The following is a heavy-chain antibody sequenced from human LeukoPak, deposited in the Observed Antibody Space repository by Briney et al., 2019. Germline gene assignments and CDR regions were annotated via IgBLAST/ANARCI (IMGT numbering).Heavy chain of an antibody. CDR3: ARDQGGSQQLTFDI. D-gene: IGHD1-26*01. Sequence: PSETLSLTCTVSGGSITSGSYNWTWIRQPAGKGLEWIGRIYTSGSTNYNPSLKSRVTMSVDTSKNQFSLKLSSVTAADTAVYYCARDQGGSQQLTFDIWGQGTMVTVSS. V-gene: IGHV4-61*02. CDR2: IYTSGST. CDR1: GGSITSGSYN. J-gene: IGHJ3*02.